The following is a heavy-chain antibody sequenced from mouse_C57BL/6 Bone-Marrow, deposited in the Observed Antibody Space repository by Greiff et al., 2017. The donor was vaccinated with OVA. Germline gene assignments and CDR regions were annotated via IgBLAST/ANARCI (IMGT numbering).Heavy chain of an antibody. Sequence: EVKLQESGPGLVKPSQSLSLTCSVTGYSITSGSYWNWLRQFPGNHLEWMGYISYDGSNNYNPSLKNRISITRDTSKNQFFLKLNAVTTEDTATYYCARGKGYYGRREGDYAMDYWGQGTSVTVSS. J-gene: IGHJ4*01. CDR2: ISYDGSN. CDR1: GYSITSGSY. D-gene: IGHD1-1*01. V-gene: IGHV3-6*01. CDR3: ARGKGYYGRREGDYAMDY.